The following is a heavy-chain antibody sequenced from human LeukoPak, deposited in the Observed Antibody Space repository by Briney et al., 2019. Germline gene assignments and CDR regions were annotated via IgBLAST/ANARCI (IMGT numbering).Heavy chain of an antibody. CDR2: IYYSGST. J-gene: IGHJ4*02. V-gene: IGHV4-31*03. D-gene: IGHD3-9*01. CDR3: QKTAYEILTGYRPFDY. Sequence: SETLSLTCTVSGGSINSGGYYWRWIRQHPGKGLEWIGYIYYSGSTYYNPSLKSRVNISVDTSKNQFSLKLSSVTAADTAVYFKQKTAYEILTGYRPFDYWGQGTLVTVSS. CDR1: GGSINSGGYY.